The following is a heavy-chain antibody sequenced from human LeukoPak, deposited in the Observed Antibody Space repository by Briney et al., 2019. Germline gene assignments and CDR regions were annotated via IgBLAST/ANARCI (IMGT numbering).Heavy chain of an antibody. CDR2: INPNSGGT. D-gene: IGHD1-26*01. Sequence: APVKVSCKASGYTFTDYYMHWVRHAPGQGLERVGWINPNSGGTNYAQKFQARVTMTRDTSSSTAYMELSRLRSDDTAVYYCARFTVGPTGTDYWGQGTLVTVSS. V-gene: IGHV1-2*02. CDR1: GYTFTDYY. J-gene: IGHJ4*02. CDR3: ARFTVGPTGTDY.